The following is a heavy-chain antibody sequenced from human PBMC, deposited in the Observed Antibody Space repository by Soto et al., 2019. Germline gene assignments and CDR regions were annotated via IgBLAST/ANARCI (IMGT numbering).Heavy chain of an antibody. CDR1: GYSFTSYW. V-gene: IGHV5-10-1*04. CDR3: TRTTLSDY. J-gene: IGHJ4*02. Sequence: GESLKISCKGSGYSFTSYWINWVRQMPGRGLEWMGRTDPSDSYTNYSPSFQGRVTMSADKSITTAYLQWSSLQASDTAMYFCTRTTLSDYWGQGTLVTVSS. CDR2: TDPSDSYT.